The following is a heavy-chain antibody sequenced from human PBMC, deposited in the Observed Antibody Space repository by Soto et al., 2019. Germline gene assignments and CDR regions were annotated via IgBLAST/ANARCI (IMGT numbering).Heavy chain of an antibody. Sequence: QVQLQESGPGLVKPSQTLSLTCTVSGGSISSGDSYWSWIRQPPGMGLEWIGYIYYSGSTYYNPSLKSRVTISVDTSKNQFSLKLSSVTAADTAVYYCARDSIVGATIDAFDIWGQGTMVTVSS. V-gene: IGHV4-30-4*01. J-gene: IGHJ3*02. CDR1: GGSISSGDSY. D-gene: IGHD1-26*01. CDR2: IYYSGST. CDR3: ARDSIVGATIDAFDI.